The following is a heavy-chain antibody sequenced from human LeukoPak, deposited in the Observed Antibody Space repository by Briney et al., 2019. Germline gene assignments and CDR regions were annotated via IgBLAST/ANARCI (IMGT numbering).Heavy chain of an antibody. J-gene: IGHJ4*02. D-gene: IGHD2-2*01. Sequence: PGGSLRLSCAASGFTFSSYNMNWVRQAPGKGLEWVSSITSGSSYIYYADSVKGRFTISRDNAKNSLFLQMNSLRAEDTAVYYCARDWYHAIDYWGQGTLVTVSS. CDR1: GFTFSSYN. CDR3: ARDWYHAIDY. CDR2: ITSGSSYI. V-gene: IGHV3-21*01.